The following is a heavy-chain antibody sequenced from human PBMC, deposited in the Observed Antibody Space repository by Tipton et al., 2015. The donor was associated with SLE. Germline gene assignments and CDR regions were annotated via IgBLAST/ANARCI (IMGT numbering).Heavy chain of an antibody. D-gene: IGHD4-17*01. CDR3: ARHGPVTTAGAFDI. J-gene: IGHJ3*02. CDR2: IYHGGST. Sequence: TLSLTCTVSGGSISSSSYYWGWIRQPPGKGLEWIANIYHGGSTYYNPYLESRVTISVDTSKNQFSLKLSSVTAADTAVYYCARHGPVTTAGAFDIWGQGTMVTVSS. CDR1: GGSISSSSYY. V-gene: IGHV4-39*01.